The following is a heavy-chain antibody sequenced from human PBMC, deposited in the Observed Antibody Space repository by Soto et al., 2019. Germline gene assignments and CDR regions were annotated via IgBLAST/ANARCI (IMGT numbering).Heavy chain of an antibody. CDR1: GYTFTSYG. D-gene: IGHD3-10*01. Sequence: ASVQVSCKASGYTFTSYGISWVRQAPGQGLEWMGWISAYNGNTNYAQKLQGRVTMTTDTSTSTAYMELRSLRSDDTAVYYCARLGGSGSYYNQRVHYYYMDVWGKGTTVTVSS. CDR3: ARLGGSGSYYNQRVHYYYMDV. CDR2: ISAYNGNT. V-gene: IGHV1-18*01. J-gene: IGHJ6*03.